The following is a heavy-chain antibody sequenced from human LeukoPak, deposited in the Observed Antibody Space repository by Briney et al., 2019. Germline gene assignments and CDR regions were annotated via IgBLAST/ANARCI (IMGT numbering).Heavy chain of an antibody. Sequence: GMSLRLSCAAAGFIFTNYAMHWVRQAPGERPERVAVISVDGKNIFYTESLKGRFTISRDDCKNTTYLQMNRLRADDTALYYCVRDHLPVSWTWYFDLWGRGTLVTVSS. D-gene: IGHD6-13*01. J-gene: IGHJ2*01. CDR2: ISVDGKNI. V-gene: IGHV3-30*14. CDR1: GFIFTNYA. CDR3: VRDHLPVSWTWYFDL.